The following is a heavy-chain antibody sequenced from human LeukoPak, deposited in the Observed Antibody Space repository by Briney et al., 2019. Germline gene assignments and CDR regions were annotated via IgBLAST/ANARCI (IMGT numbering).Heavy chain of an antibody. CDR3: ASGIRITMVRGVPKAFDI. Sequence: PGGSLRLSCVASGFTFSSYWMSWVRQAPGKGLEWVANIKQDGSEKYYVDSVKGRFTISRDNAKNSLYLQMNSLRAEDTAVYYCASGIRITMVRGVPKAFDIWGQGTMVTVSS. J-gene: IGHJ3*02. V-gene: IGHV3-7*01. CDR1: GFTFSSYW. D-gene: IGHD3-10*01. CDR2: IKQDGSEK.